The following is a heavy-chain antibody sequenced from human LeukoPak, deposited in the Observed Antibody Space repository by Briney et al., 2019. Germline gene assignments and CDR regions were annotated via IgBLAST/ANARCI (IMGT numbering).Heavy chain of an antibody. CDR2: IHHSGNT. CDR3: ARDQSVRSWYFDS. Sequence: KASETLSLTCAVSGDSISSSHWWTWIRQPPGKGLEWIGEIHHSGNTDYNPPLKSRVTISLDKSKNEFSLQMRSVTAADTAFYYCARDQSVRSWYFDSWGQGALVTVSS. CDR1: GDSISSSHW. J-gene: IGHJ4*02. D-gene: IGHD6-13*01. V-gene: IGHV4-4*02.